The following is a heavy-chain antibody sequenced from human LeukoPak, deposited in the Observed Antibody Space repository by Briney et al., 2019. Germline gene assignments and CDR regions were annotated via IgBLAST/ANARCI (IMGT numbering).Heavy chain of an antibody. CDR3: ARGGLGELSYIY. V-gene: IGHV3-11*01. Sequence: GGSLRLSCAASGFTFSDYYMSWIRQAPGKGLEWVSYISGSGSTIFYADSVKGRFTISRDNAKNTLYLQMNSLRAEDTALYYCARGGLGELSYIYWGQGTLVTVSS. CDR1: GFTFSDYY. D-gene: IGHD3-16*02. CDR2: ISGSGSTI. J-gene: IGHJ4*02.